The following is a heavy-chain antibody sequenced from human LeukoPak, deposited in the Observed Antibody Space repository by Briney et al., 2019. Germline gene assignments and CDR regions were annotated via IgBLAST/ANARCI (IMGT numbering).Heavy chain of an antibody. D-gene: IGHD3-16*02. CDR2: IKKDGSEK. Sequence: GGSLRLSCAASGFTFSSYWMNWVRQAPGKALEWVANIKKDGSEKHYVDSVKGRFTISRDNAENSLYLQMNSLRAEDTAVYYCAREINDYIWGSYRTNYFDYWGQGTLVTVSS. CDR3: AREINDYIWGSYRTNYFDY. V-gene: IGHV3-7*01. CDR1: GFTFSSYW. J-gene: IGHJ4*02.